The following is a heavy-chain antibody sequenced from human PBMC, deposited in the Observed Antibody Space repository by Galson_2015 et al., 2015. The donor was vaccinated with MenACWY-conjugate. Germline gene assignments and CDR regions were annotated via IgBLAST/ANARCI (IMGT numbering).Heavy chain of an antibody. CDR1: GYTFATYA. J-gene: IGHJ4*02. V-gene: IGHV1-3*01. CDR3: ARASLGYGNDFFDL. D-gene: IGHD5-18*01. Sequence: SVKVSCKASGYTFATYAIHWVRQAPGQRLEYLGWINAGNGNTRSAQKLQGRVTVTRDTSANTAYMELSSLRSEDTAEYYCARASLGYGNDFFDLWGQGTLVIVSS. CDR2: INAGNGNT.